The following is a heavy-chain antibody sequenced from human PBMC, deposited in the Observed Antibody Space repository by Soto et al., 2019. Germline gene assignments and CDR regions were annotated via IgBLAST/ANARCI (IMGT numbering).Heavy chain of an antibody. J-gene: IGHJ6*02. Sequence: PGVSLKIYCERSGYSFTSYWIVWVRQMPGKGLEWMGLIYPGDSDTRYGASFQGQVTISAAKSTSTAYLQWSSLKASDTGMYYCARRTTNGMEVWGQGTTVTVSS. V-gene: IGHV5-51*01. CDR2: IYPGDSDT. CDR1: GYSFTSYW. D-gene: IGHD1-7*01. CDR3: ARRTTNGMEV.